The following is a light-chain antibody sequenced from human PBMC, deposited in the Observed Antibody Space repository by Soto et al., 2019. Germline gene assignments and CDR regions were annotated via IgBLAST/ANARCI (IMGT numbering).Light chain of an antibody. CDR3: QHRRDWYT. J-gene: IGKJ2*01. Sequence: IVLIQSPATLSLSPGERATLSCRANQNINSYLAWYQQKPGQAPRHLIYDASNRATGIPARFRGSGSGTDFTLTISSLASDDSAVYYYQHRRDWYTFGQGTKLEIK. CDR1: QNINSY. CDR2: DAS. V-gene: IGKV3-11*01.